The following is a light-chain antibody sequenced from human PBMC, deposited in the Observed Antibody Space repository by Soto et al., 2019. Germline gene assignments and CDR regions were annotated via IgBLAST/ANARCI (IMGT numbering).Light chain of an antibody. Sequence: DIQMTQSPSTLSASVGDRVTITCRASQSISSWLAWYQQKPGKAPKLLIYKASSLESGVPSRFSGSGSGTEFTLTIRSLQPDDFATYYCQQSETFGQGTKVDIK. J-gene: IGKJ1*01. CDR1: QSISSW. V-gene: IGKV1-5*03. CDR2: KAS. CDR3: QQSET.